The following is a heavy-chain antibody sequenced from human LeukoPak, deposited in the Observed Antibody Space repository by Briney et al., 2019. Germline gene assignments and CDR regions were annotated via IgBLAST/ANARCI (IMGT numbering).Heavy chain of an antibody. Sequence: GGSLRLSCAASGFTFSGSAMSWVRQAPGKGLEWVSLISFSGGNTYYADSVKGRFTISRDNSKDTLYLQMNSLRAEDTAVYYCARAAAAGATDYWGQGTLVTVSS. J-gene: IGHJ4*02. CDR2: ISFSGGNT. CDR1: GFTFSGSA. D-gene: IGHD6-13*01. CDR3: ARAAAAGATDY. V-gene: IGHV3-23*01.